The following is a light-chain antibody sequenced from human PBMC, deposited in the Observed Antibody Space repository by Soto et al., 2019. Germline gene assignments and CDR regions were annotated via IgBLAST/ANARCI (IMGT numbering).Light chain of an antibody. CDR3: QQYSRSPYA. CDR2: AAS. J-gene: IGKJ1*01. V-gene: IGKV3-20*01. CDR1: ESVSGNY. Sequence: EVVLTQSPVALSVSPGEKATLSCRASESVSGNYLAWYQHQPGRPPRLLINAASDRVPGIPDRFVGSGSGTDFTLSITRLEPEDFAVYYCQQYSRSPYAFGPGTKLEVK.